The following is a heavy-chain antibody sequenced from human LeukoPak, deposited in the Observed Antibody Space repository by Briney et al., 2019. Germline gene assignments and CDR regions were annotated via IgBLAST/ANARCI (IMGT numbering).Heavy chain of an antibody. CDR2: ISGSVGST. CDR1: GFTFSSYA. D-gene: IGHD5-12*01. Sequence: PGGSLRLSCAASGFTFSSYAMSWVRQAPGKGLEWVSAISGSVGSTYYGDSVKGRFTIPRDNSKNTLYLQMNSLRAEDTAVYYCANGYSGYDQPFDYWGQGTLVSVSS. CDR3: ANGYSGYDQPFDY. J-gene: IGHJ4*02. V-gene: IGHV3-23*02.